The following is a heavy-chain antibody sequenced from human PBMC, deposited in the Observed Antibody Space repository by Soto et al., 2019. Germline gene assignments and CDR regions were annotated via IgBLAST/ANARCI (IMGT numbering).Heavy chain of an antibody. CDR2: ILHSGST. CDR3: ARGQVVAAQH. Sequence: QLQLQESGSGLVKPSQTLSLTCAVSGGSISSGGYSWSWIRQPPGKGLEWIGYILHSGSTYYNPSLKSRVTTSVDRSKNQFSLKLSSVAAANTAVYYCARGQVVAAQHWGQGTLVTVSS. J-gene: IGHJ4*02. D-gene: IGHD2-15*01. CDR1: GGSISSGGYS. V-gene: IGHV4-30-2*01.